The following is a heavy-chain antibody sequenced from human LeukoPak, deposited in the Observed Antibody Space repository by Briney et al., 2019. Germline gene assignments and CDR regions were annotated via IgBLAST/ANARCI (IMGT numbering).Heavy chain of an antibody. J-gene: IGHJ5*02. V-gene: IGHV4-59*01. D-gene: IGHD2-15*01. CDR2: IYYSGST. CDR1: GGSISSYY. Sequence: PSETLSLTCTVSGGSISSYYWSWIRQPPGKGLEWIGYIYYSGSTNYNPSLKSRVTISVDTSKNQFSLKLSSVTAADTAVYYCARDHCRGGSCYSGTGWFDPWGQGTLVTVSS. CDR3: ARDHCRGGSCYSGTGWFDP.